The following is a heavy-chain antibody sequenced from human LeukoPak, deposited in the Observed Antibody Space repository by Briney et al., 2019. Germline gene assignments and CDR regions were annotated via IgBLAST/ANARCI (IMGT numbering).Heavy chain of an antibody. CDR2: INENGGEK. J-gene: IGHJ4*02. CDR3: ARDPDPGTTDY. V-gene: IGHV3-7*01. Sequence: GGSLRLSCAVSGFTFSNYWMSWVRQAPGKGLEWAANINENGGEKYYVDSVEGRFIISRDNAKNSLYLQMNTLRAEDTAVYYCARDPDPGTTDYWGQGTLVTVSS. D-gene: IGHD1-7*01. CDR1: GFTFSNYW.